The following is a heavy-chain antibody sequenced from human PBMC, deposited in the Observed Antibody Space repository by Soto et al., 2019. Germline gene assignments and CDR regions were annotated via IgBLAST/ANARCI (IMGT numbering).Heavy chain of an antibody. D-gene: IGHD1-26*01. Sequence: GGCLRLSCAASGFTVSSNYMSWVRQAPGKGLEWVSVIYGGGSTDYADSVKGRFTISRDSSKNTLYLQMNSLIAEDTAVHYCGSGRALLRASSWGQGTMVGVAS. CDR2: IYGGGST. CDR3: GSGRALLRASS. CDR1: GFTVSSNY. V-gene: IGHV3-53*01. J-gene: IGHJ3*01.